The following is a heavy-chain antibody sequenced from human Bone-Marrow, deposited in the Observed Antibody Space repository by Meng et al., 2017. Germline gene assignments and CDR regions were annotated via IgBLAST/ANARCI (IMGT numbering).Heavy chain of an antibody. CDR2: IIPIFGTA. J-gene: IGHJ4*02. V-gene: IGHV1-69*01. CDR1: GGTFSSYA. D-gene: IGHD3-22*01. Sequence: QVQLVLSGAEVNKPVSSVKVSCKASGGTFSSYAISWVRQAPGQGLEWMGGIIPIFGTANYAQKFQGRVTITADESTSTAYMELSSLRSEDTAVYYCARDRYYYDSSGYRFDYWGQGTLVTVSS. CDR3: ARDRYYYDSSGYRFDY.